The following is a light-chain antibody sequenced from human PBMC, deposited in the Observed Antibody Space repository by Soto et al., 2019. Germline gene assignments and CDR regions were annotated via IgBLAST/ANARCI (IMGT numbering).Light chain of an antibody. CDR1: SSNIGKNT. V-gene: IGLV1-44*01. Sequence: QSVLTQPPSASGTPGQRVTISCSGSSSNIGKNTVNWYQQLPGTAPKLLIHSNNRRPSGVPDRFSGSKSGNSASLAISGLQSEDEADYSCATWDDSLNGPLFGGGTKVTVL. CDR2: SNN. CDR3: ATWDDSLNGPL. J-gene: IGLJ2*01.